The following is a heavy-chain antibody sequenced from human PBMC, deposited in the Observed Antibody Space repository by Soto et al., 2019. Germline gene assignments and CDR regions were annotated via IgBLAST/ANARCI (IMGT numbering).Heavy chain of an antibody. D-gene: IGHD3-22*01. CDR2: ISGSGGST. CDR1: GFTFSSYA. Sequence: EVQLLESGGGLVQPGGSLRLSCAASGFTFSSYAMSWVRQAPGKGLEWVSAISGSGGSTYYADSVKGRFTISRDNSKNTLYLHMNSLRAEDTAVYYCAKDPRGITMIVVGILDFDYWGQGTLVTVSS. V-gene: IGHV3-23*01. J-gene: IGHJ4*02. CDR3: AKDPRGITMIVVGILDFDY.